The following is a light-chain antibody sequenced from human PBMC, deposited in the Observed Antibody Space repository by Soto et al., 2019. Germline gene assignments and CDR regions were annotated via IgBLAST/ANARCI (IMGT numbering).Light chain of an antibody. J-gene: IGKJ4*01. Sequence: DIQMTQSPSSLSASVGDRVTITCRASQSISSYLNWYQQKPGKAPKLLIYAASSWQSGVPSRFSGSGSGTDFTLTISSLQPEDFATYYCQQSYSTPRLTFGGGTKVEIK. CDR3: QQSYSTPRLT. V-gene: IGKV1-39*01. CDR1: QSISSY. CDR2: AAS.